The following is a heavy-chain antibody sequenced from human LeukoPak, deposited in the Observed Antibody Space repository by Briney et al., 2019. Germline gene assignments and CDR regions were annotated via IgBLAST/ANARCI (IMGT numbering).Heavy chain of an antibody. CDR3: ARDPRGYSHGSHFDY. D-gene: IGHD5-18*01. V-gene: IGHV3-21*01. CDR2: ISSSSSYI. CDR1: GFTFSSYS. Sequence: GGSLRLSCAASGFTFSSYSMNWVRQAPGKGLEWVSYISSSSSYIYYADSVKGRFTISRDNAKNSLYLQMNSLRAEDTAVYYCARDPRGYSHGSHFDYWGQGTLVTVSS. J-gene: IGHJ4*02.